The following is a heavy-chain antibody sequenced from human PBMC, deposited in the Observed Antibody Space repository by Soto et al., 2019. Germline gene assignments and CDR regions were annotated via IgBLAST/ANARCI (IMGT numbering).Heavy chain of an antibody. Sequence: ASVKVSCKASGYTFTSYGISWVRQAPGQGLEWMGWISAYNGNTNYAQKLQGRVTMTTDTSTSTAYMELRSLRSDDTAVYYCAIHDSSGYYYYFDYWGRGSQVTGSS. D-gene: IGHD3-22*01. J-gene: IGHJ4*02. CDR3: AIHDSSGYYYYFDY. CDR2: ISAYNGNT. CDR1: GYTFTSYG. V-gene: IGHV1-18*01.